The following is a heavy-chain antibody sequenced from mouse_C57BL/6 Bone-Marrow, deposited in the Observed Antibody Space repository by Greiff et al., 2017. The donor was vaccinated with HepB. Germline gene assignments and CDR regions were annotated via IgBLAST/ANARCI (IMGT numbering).Heavy chain of an antibody. CDR1: GFTFSSYA. CDR3: AREGIYYDYDGDYAMDY. V-gene: IGHV5-4*01. Sequence: EVQLVESGGGLVKPGGSLKLSCAASGFTFSSYAMSWVRQTPEKRLEWVATISDGGSYTYYPDNVKGRFTISRDNAKNNLYLQMSQLKSEDTAMYYGAREGIYYDYDGDYAMDYWGQGTSVTVSS. D-gene: IGHD2-4*01. CDR2: ISDGGSYT. J-gene: IGHJ4*01.